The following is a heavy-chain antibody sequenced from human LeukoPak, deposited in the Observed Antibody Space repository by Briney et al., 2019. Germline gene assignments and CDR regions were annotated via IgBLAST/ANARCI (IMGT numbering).Heavy chain of an antibody. CDR2: INHSGST. V-gene: IGHV4-34*01. CDR1: GGSFSGYF. CDR3: AKSNGYGLIDI. Sequence: PSETLSLTCAVYGGSFSGYFWSWIRQPPGKGLEWIGEINHSGSTNYNPSLKSRVTISLDTSRNQFSLRLNSVTAADTAVYYCAKSNGYGLIDIWGQGTMVTVSS. J-gene: IGHJ3*02. D-gene: IGHD3-10*01.